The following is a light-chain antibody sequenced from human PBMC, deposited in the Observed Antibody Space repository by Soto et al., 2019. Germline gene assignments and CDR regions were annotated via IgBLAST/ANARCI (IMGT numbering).Light chain of an antibody. CDR3: QQRSNWPFT. CDR2: DVS. CDR1: QSVSSY. J-gene: IGKJ2*01. V-gene: IGKV3-11*01. Sequence: EIVLTQSPATLSLSPGERATLSCRASQSVSSYLAWYQQKPGQAPRLLIYDVSNRATGIPARFSGSGSATDFTLTISSLEPEDFAVYYCQQRSNWPFTFGQGTKLEIK.